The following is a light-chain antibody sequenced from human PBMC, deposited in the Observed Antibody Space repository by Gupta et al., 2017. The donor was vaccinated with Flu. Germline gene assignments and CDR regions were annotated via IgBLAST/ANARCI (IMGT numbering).Light chain of an antibody. V-gene: IGLV2-14*01. Sequence: ITISCTGTSSDVGGYNYVSWYHQRPGKAPKLMIYEVSNRPSGVSNRFSGSKSGNTASLTISGLQAEDEADYYCSSYTSSSTLEVFGGGTKLTVL. CDR1: SSDVGGYNY. CDR3: SSYTSSSTLEV. CDR2: EVS. J-gene: IGLJ2*01.